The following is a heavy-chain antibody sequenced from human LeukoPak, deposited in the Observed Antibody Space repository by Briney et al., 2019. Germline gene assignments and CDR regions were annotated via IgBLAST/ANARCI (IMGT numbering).Heavy chain of an antibody. CDR2: INVNSGGT. V-gene: IGHV1-2*02. CDR1: GYTFTGYY. D-gene: IGHD3-9*01. Sequence: GASVKVSCKASGYTFTGYYMHWVRQAPAQGLEWMGWINVNSGGTNYAQKFQGRVTMTRDTSISTAYMELSRMRSDDTAVYYCARSSRYDIWTGYPYWGQGTLVTVSP. CDR3: ARSSRYDIWTGYPY. J-gene: IGHJ4*02.